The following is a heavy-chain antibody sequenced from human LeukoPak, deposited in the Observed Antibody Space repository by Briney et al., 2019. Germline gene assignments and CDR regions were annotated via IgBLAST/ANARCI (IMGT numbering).Heavy chain of an antibody. Sequence: SETLSLTCTVSGGSISSYYWSWIRQPPGRGLEWIGYIYYSGSANYNPSLKSRVTISVDTSRNQFSLRLSSVTAADTAVYYCARSSLAAPPDYWGQGTLVTVSS. J-gene: IGHJ4*02. D-gene: IGHD6-6*01. CDR1: GGSISSYY. CDR2: IYYSGSA. V-gene: IGHV4-59*01. CDR3: ARSSLAAPPDY.